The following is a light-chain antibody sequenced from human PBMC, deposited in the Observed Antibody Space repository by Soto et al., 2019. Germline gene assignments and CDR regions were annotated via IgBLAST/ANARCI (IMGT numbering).Light chain of an antibody. CDR3: QQYYSTPIT. V-gene: IGKV1-39*01. Sequence: DIQMTQSLSSLSASVGDRVTITCRASQSISTYVNWYQQKPGIAPKLLIYSASSLQSGVPSRFSGSGSGTDFTLTISTLQPEDFATYYCQQYYSTPITFGQGTRLEIK. CDR2: SAS. J-gene: IGKJ5*01. CDR1: QSISTY.